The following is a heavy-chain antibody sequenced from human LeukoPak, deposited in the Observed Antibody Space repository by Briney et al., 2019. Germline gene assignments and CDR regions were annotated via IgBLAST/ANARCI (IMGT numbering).Heavy chain of an antibody. D-gene: IGHD3-10*01. J-gene: IGHJ4*02. CDR3: ARQVGEPTYYFGY. CDR2: IIPIFGTA. V-gene: IGHV1-69*01. Sequence: SVKVSCKACGHLFSSYAISWVRQAPGQGLEWMGGIIPIFGTANYAQKFQGRVTITADESTSTAYMELSSLRSEDTAVYYCARQVGEPTYYFGYWGQGTLVTVSS. CDR1: GHLFSSYA.